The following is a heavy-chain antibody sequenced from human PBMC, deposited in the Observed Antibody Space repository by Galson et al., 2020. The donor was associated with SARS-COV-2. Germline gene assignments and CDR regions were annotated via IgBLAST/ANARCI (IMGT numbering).Heavy chain of an antibody. Sequence: GGSLRLSCAASGFSFTLHPMHWVRQAPGKGLEWVAVSSYDGTQEFYAESVKGRFTISRDNSQRTLYLQMSSLTVEDSAVYFCAALDGTSGYYAYYFDQWGQGTLVTVSS. D-gene: IGHD3-22*01. CDR3: AALDGTSGYYAYYFDQ. CDR2: SSYDGTQE. CDR1: GFSFTLHP. J-gene: IGHJ4*02. V-gene: IGHV3-30*04.